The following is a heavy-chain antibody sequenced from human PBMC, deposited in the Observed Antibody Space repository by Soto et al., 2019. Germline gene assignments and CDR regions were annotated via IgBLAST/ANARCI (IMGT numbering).Heavy chain of an antibody. J-gene: IGHJ4*02. Sequence: GGSLRLSCAASGFTFDDYTMHWVRQAPGKGLEWVSLISWDGGSTYYADSVKGRFTISRDNSKNSLYLQMNSLRTEDTALYYCAKDRRYHDSSGYLFDYWGQGTLVTVSS. CDR1: GFTFDDYT. V-gene: IGHV3-43*01. D-gene: IGHD3-22*01. CDR2: ISWDGGST. CDR3: AKDRRYHDSSGYLFDY.